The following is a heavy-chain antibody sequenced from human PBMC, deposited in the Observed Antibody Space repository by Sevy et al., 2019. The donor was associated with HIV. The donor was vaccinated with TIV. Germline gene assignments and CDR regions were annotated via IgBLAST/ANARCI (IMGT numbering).Heavy chain of an antibody. J-gene: IGHJ6*02. CDR1: GYTFTSYG. D-gene: IGHD2-2*01. V-gene: IGHV1-18*01. CDR3: AREVGYCISTSSNPNYDYGMDV. Sequence: ASVKVSCKASGYTFTSYGISWVRQAPGQGLEWMGWISAYNGNTNYAQKLQGRVTMTTDTSTSTAYMELRSLRSDDTAVYYCAREVGYCISTSSNPNYDYGMDVWGQGTTVTVSS. CDR2: ISAYNGNT.